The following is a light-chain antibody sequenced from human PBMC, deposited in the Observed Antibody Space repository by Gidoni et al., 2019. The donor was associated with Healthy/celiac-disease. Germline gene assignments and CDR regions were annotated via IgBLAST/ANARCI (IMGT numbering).Light chain of an antibody. CDR1: KLGDKY. CDR2: QDS. J-gene: IGLJ2*01. Sequence: SYALTQPPSVSVSPGQTASLTCSGDKLGDKYACWYQQKPGKSPVLVIYQDSKRHSGIPERFSGSNSGNTAALTSSGTKAMDEADYYCQAWDSRTYVVFGGGTKLTVL. V-gene: IGLV3-1*01. CDR3: QAWDSRTYVV.